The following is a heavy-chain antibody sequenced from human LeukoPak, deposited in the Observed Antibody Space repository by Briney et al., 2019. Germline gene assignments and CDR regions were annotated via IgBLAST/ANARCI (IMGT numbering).Heavy chain of an antibody. Sequence: GGSLRLSCAASGFTFSSYEMNWVRQAPGKGLEWVSYISGSGSTIYYADSVKGRFTISRDNSKNTLYLQMNSLRAEDTAVYYCARDHRPLNYYDTSGGFDIWGQGTMVTVSS. CDR2: ISGSGSTI. D-gene: IGHD3-22*01. J-gene: IGHJ3*02. V-gene: IGHV3-48*03. CDR3: ARDHRPLNYYDTSGGFDI. CDR1: GFTFSSYE.